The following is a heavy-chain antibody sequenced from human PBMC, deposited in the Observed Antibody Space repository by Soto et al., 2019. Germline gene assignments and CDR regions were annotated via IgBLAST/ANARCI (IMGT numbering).Heavy chain of an antibody. Sequence: PGGSLRLSCAASGFTFSSYAMSWVRQAPGKGLEWVSAISGSGGSTYYADSVKGRFTISRDNSKNTLYLQMNSLRAEDTAVYYCANSPSWSEGYYYYYMDVWGKGTTVTVSS. CDR3: ANSPSWSEGYYYYYMDV. V-gene: IGHV3-23*01. CDR1: GFTFSSYA. D-gene: IGHD6-13*01. CDR2: ISGSGGST. J-gene: IGHJ6*03.